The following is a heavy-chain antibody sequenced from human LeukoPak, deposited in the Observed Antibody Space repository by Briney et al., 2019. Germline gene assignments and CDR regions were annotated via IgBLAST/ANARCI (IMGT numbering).Heavy chain of an antibody. D-gene: IGHD3-3*01. Sequence: PGGSLRLSCGASGFTFSTYAMTWVRQAPGKGLEWVSAISATGGSPYYADSVKGRFTISRDNSKNTLYLQMNSLGAEDTAVYYCAKGKVSAFLNWFDHWGQGTLVTVSS. CDR3: AKGKVSAFLNWFDH. CDR1: GFTFSTYA. V-gene: IGHV3-23*01. J-gene: IGHJ5*02. CDR2: ISATGGSP.